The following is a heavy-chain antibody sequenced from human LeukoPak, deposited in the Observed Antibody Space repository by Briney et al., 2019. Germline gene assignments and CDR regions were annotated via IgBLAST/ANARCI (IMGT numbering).Heavy chain of an antibody. D-gene: IGHD2-21*02. CDR2: IYHSGST. V-gene: IGHV4-38-2*02. CDR3: ARDRDVVVTGLFDY. Sequence: SETLSLTCTVSGYSISSGYYWGWIRQPPGKGLEWIGSIYHSGSTYHNPSLKSRVTISVDTSKNQFSLKLSSVTAADTAVYYCARDRDVVVTGLFDYWGQGTLVTVSS. J-gene: IGHJ4*02. CDR1: GYSISSGYY.